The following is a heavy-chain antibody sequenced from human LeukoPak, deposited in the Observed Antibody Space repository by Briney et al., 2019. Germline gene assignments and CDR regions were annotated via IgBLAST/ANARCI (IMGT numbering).Heavy chain of an antibody. J-gene: IGHJ4*02. CDR1: GGSISSSY. CDR2: IYYSGST. D-gene: IGHD6-19*01. Sequence: SETLSLTCTVSGGSISSSYWSWIRQPPGKGLEWIGYIYYSGSTNNNPSFKTLFPISVDTSKNQFSLKLSSVTAADTAVYYCATWGIAVAGTFDYWGQGTLVTVST. V-gene: IGHV4-59*08. CDR3: ATWGIAVAGTFDY.